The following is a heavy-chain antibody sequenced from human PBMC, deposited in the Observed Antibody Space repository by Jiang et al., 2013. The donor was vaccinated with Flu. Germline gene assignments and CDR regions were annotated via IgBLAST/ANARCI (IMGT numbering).Heavy chain of an antibody. J-gene: IGHJ4*02. V-gene: IGHV6-1*01. CDR3: ARDRDEDFSFDY. D-gene: IGHD5-24*01. CDR2: TYYRSKWYN. Sequence: AAWNWIRQSPSRGLEWLGRTYYRSKWYNDYAVSVKSRITINPDTSKNQFSLQLNSVTPEDTAVYYCARDRDEDFSFDYWGQGTLVTVSS. CDR1: AA.